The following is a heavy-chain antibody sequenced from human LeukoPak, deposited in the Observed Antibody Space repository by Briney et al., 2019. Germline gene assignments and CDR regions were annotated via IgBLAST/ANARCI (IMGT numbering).Heavy chain of an antibody. V-gene: IGHV4-59*02. Sequence: PGGSLRLSCAASGFTVSSNYMSWVRQPPGKGLEWIGYIYYSGSTNYNPSLKSRVTISVDTSKNQFSLKLSSVTAADTAVYYCASLGGPGDWFDPWGQGTLVTVSS. CDR3: ASLGGPGDWFDP. CDR1: GFTVSSNY. CDR2: IYYSGST. J-gene: IGHJ5*02. D-gene: IGHD3-10*01.